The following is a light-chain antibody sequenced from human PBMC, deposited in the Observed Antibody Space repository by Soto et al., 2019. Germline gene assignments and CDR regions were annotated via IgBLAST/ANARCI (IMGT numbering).Light chain of an antibody. CDR2: AAS. CDR1: QSVSSSY. Sequence: EIVLTQSPGTLSLSPGERATLSCRASQSVSSSYFAWYQQKPGQAPRLLIYAASSRATGIPDRFSGSGSGTDFTVTISRLEPEDFAVYYCQQYASSPLTFSGGTKVEIK. V-gene: IGKV3-20*01. CDR3: QQYASSPLT. J-gene: IGKJ4*01.